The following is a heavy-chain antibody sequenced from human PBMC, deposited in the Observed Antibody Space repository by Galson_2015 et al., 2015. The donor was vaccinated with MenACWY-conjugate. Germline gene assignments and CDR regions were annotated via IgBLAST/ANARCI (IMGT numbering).Heavy chain of an antibody. CDR1: GFTFSDHY. CDR2: ISYDGSNK. J-gene: IGHJ4*02. V-gene: IGHV3-30*03. D-gene: IGHD3-22*01. CDR3: AREIDPTYYYDSSGYHGGLDY. Sequence: SLRLSCAASGFTFSDHYMDWVRQAPGKGLEWVAVISYDGSNKYYADSVKGRFTISRDNSKNTLYLQMNSLRAEDTAVYYCAREIDPTYYYDSSGYHGGLDYWGQGTLVTVSS.